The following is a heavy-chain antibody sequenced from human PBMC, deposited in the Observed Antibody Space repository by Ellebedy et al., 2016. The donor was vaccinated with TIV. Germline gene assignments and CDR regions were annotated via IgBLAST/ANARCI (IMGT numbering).Heavy chain of an antibody. J-gene: IGHJ3*02. CDR2: INPSGGST. Sequence: ASVKVSCKASGYTFTTYQVHWVRQPPGQGLEWVGIINPSGGSTSYAQKFQGRVTMTRDTSTSTVYMELSSLRSEATAMYYCAREAIARGTFDIWGQGKMVTVSS. D-gene: IGHD1-26*01. CDR3: AREAIARGTFDI. V-gene: IGHV1-46*01. CDR1: GYTFTTYQ.